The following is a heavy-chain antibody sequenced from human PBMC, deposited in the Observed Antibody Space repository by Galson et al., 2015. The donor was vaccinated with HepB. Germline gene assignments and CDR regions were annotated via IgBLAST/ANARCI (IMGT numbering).Heavy chain of an antibody. CDR1: GGSISSYY. CDR2: IYYSGST. J-gene: IGHJ4*02. CDR3: ASGGYNHYFDY. Sequence: ETLSLTCTVSGGSISSYYWSWIRQPPGKGLEWIGYIYYSGSTNYNPSLKSRVTISVDTSKNQFSLKLSSMTAADTAVYYCASGGYNHYFDYWGQGTLVTVSS. D-gene: IGHD5-18*01. V-gene: IGHV4-59*01.